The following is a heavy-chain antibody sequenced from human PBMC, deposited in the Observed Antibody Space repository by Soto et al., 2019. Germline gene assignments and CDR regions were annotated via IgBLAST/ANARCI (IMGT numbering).Heavy chain of an antibody. V-gene: IGHV4-61*08. J-gene: IGHJ4*02. D-gene: IGHD7-27*01. Sequence: TSETLSLTCTVSGASMSSGGYYWTLIRQSPGKGLEWIGYIYYSGSTYYNPSLESRVTISLDTSKNQFSLKLSSVTAADTAVYYCARGYTNWVFDYWGQGTLVTVSS. CDR1: GASMSSGGYY. CDR3: ARGYTNWVFDY. CDR2: IYYSGST.